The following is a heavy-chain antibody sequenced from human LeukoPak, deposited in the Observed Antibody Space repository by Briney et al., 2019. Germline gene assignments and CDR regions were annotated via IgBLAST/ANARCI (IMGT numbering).Heavy chain of an antibody. Sequence: GGSLRLSCAASGFTFGRCGMHWVRQAPGKGLEWVAIIWHDGSNKYYADSVKGRFTISRDNSKNTLYLQMNSLRAEDTAVYYCASMYFSQYLQHWGQGTLVTVSS. J-gene: IGHJ1*01. CDR3: ASMYFSQYLQH. V-gene: IGHV3-33*01. D-gene: IGHD2-8*01. CDR1: GFTFGRCG. CDR2: IWHDGSNK.